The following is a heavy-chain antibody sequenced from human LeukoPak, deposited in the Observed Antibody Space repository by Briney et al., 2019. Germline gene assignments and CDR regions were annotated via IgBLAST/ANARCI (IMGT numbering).Heavy chain of an antibody. CDR2: IYGGGST. V-gene: IGHV3-53*01. J-gene: IGHJ4*02. D-gene: IGHD4-23*01. Sequence: GGSLRLSCAASGFTVSSSYMNWVRQAPGKGLEWVSLIYGGGSTYYADSVKGRFTISRDNSKNTLYLQMNSLRAEDTAVYYCARRGDGGRSFDYWGQGTLVTVSS. CDR3: ARRGDGGRSFDY. CDR1: GFTVSSSY.